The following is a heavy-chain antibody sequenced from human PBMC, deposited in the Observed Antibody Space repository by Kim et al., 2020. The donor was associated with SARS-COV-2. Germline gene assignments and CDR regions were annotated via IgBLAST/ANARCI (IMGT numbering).Heavy chain of an antibody. CDR3: ARVPDIVATSSQFDY. Sequence: KFQGRVTITADESTSTAYMELSSLRSEDTAVYYCARVPDIVATSSQFDYWGQGTLVTVSS. V-gene: IGHV1-69*01. J-gene: IGHJ4*02. D-gene: IGHD5-12*01.